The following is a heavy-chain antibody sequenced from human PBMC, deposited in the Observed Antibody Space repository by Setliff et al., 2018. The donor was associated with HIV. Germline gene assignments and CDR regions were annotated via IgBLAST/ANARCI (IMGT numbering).Heavy chain of an antibody. J-gene: IGHJ5*02. V-gene: IGHV4-61*10. CDR1: GGSITRGDEY. CDR3: ARGSMAVRRGKAFKFFHR. D-gene: IGHD3-10*01. CDR2: IYYTGST. Sequence: NPSETLSLTCIVSGGSITRGDEYWSWIRQPAGKGPGWVGRIYYTGSTDFNPSLKSRVSISIDTSNHRFSLSLTSVTAADTAVYFCARGSMAVRRGKAFKFFHRWGPGILVTVSS.